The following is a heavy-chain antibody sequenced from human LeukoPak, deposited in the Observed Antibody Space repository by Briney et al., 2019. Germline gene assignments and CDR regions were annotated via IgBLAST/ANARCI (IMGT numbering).Heavy chain of an antibody. D-gene: IGHD3-22*01. J-gene: IGHJ5*02. V-gene: IGHV4-39*07. CDR1: GGSISSSSYY. Sequence: SETLSLTCTVSGGSISSSSYYWGWIRQPPGKGLEWIGSIYYSGSTYYNPSLKSRVTISVDTSKNQFSLKLSSVTAADTAVYYCASGRLTFTMIVGDKFDPWGQGTLVTVSS. CDR2: IYYSGST. CDR3: ASGRLTFTMIVGDKFDP.